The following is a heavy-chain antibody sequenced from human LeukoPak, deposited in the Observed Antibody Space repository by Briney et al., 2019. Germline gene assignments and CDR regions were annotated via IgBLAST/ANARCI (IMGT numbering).Heavy chain of an antibody. V-gene: IGHV3-11*01. CDR2: ISSSGNTI. CDR1: GFTFSDYY. Sequence: PGGSLRLSCAASGFTFSDYYMSWIRQAPGKGLEWISYISSSGNTIYYADSVKGRFTISRDNAKNSLYLQMNSLRAEDTAVYYCAKSRVRYSLDYFDYWGQGTPVTVSS. CDR3: AKSRVRYSLDYFDY. D-gene: IGHD5-18*01. J-gene: IGHJ4*02.